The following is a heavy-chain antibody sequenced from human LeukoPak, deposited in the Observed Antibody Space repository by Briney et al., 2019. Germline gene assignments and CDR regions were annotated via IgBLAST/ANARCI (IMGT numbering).Heavy chain of an antibody. Sequence: GESLQISCKGSGYTLTSYWIAWVRQMPGKGLECMGIIYPGDSNTRYSPSFQGQVTISADKSSNTAYLQWTSLKASDTAIYYCAKQSGYTYGPPSNWFDPWGQGTLVTVSS. V-gene: IGHV5-51*01. CDR1: GYTLTSYW. CDR2: IYPGDSNT. CDR3: AKQSGYTYGPPSNWFDP. D-gene: IGHD5-18*01. J-gene: IGHJ5*02.